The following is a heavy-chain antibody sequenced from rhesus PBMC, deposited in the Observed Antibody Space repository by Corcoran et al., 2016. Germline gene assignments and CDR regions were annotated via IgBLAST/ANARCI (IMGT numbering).Heavy chain of an antibody. V-gene: IGHV3-8*01. J-gene: IGHJ4*01. D-gene: IGHD4-29*01. CDR1: EFTFSSYY. Sequence: EVQLVESGGGLVQPGGSLRLSCTGSEFTFSSYYMFWVRQAPGKVLEWVSTIKTGGGSTWYTDSVKGRFTISRENAKNTRYLQMDSLRTEDTAVYYCAKAPYGIGLDFWGQGVLVTVSS. CDR3: AKAPYGIGLDF. CDR2: IKTGGGST.